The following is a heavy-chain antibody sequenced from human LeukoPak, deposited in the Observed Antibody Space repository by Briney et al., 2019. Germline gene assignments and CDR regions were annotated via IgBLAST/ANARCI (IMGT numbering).Heavy chain of an antibody. V-gene: IGHV3-21*05. CDR1: GFTFSSYE. CDR2: ISSSSSYI. CDR3: ARDGGYKPNNRFDP. D-gene: IGHD6-19*01. J-gene: IGHJ5*02. Sequence: GGSLRLSCAASGFTFSSYEMNWVRQAPGKGLEWVSYISSSSSYIYYADSVKGRFTISRDNAKNSLYLQMNSLRAEDTAVYYCARDGGYKPNNRFDPWGQGTLVTVSS.